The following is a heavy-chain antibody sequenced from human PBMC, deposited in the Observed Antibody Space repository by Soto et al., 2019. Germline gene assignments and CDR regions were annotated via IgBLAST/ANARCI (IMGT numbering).Heavy chain of an antibody. CDR2: IFHDGTA. CDR1: VVSISSGNW. Sequence: TLSLTCAVSVVSISSGNWWTWVRQSPQRGLEYIGEIFHDGTANYYPSFERRVAISVDTSKNQFSLKLTSVTAADTAIYFCARLVYDTRLNYMYFDFWGQGTLVTVSS. V-gene: IGHV4-4*01. J-gene: IGHJ4*02. CDR3: ARLVYDTRLNYMYFDF. D-gene: IGHD3-10*01.